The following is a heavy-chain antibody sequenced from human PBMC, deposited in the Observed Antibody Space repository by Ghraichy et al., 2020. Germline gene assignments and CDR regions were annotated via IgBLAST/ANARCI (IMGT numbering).Heavy chain of an antibody. CDR3: APSAVAGARPFDY. CDR1: GFSLTTTGVG. V-gene: IGHV2-5*02. Sequence: SGPTLVKPTQTLTLTCTFSGFSLTTTGVGVGWIRQPPGKALEWLALIYWDNDKRYNPSLEGRLTLTRDTSNKLVLTMTNLDPLDAATYYCAPSAVAGARPFDYWGQGTLVAVSS. CDR2: IYWDNDK. J-gene: IGHJ4*02. D-gene: IGHD2-8*02.